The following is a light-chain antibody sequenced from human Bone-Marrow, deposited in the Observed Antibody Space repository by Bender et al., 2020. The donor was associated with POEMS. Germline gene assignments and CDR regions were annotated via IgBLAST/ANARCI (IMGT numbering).Light chain of an antibody. CDR3: STWDDSLSAWV. CDR2: YDD. J-gene: IGLJ3*02. Sequence: QPVVTQPPLLSEALRQRVTISCSGSSPNIGNHGVNWYQQLPGEAPKLLIYYDDLLTPGVSDRFSASKSGTSASQAMSEHQSEDEAVYYCSTWDDSLSAWVSGGGTKVTVL. V-gene: IGLV1-36*01. CDR1: SPNIGNHG.